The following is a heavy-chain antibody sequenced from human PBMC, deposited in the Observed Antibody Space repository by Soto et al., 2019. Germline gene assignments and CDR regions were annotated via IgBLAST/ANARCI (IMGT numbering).Heavy chain of an antibody. V-gene: IGHV2-5*05. Sequence: QITSKESGPTLVKPTQTLTLTCTFSGFSLRTSGDGVAWIRQAPGKAPEWLALIYWDDDKRYAPSLQSRLTITKDTSKNQVVLTMTNMDPVDTATYYCAHRLYCVGTSCPRWFDPWGQGTLVTVSS. CDR2: IYWDDDK. J-gene: IGHJ5*02. CDR1: GFSLRTSGDG. CDR3: AHRLYCVGTSCPRWFDP. D-gene: IGHD3-10*02.